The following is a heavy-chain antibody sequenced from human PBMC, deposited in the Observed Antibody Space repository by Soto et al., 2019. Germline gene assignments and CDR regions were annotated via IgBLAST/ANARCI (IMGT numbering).Heavy chain of an antibody. Sequence: QVQLQESGPGLVKPSQTLSLTCTVSGGSISSGGYYWSWIRQHPGKGLEWIGYIYYSGSTYYNSSLKSRVTISVDTSKNQFSLKLSSVTAADTAVYYCARLGQGDYLDTAMVYYYYYYGMDVWGQGTTVTVSS. CDR2: IYYSGST. CDR3: ARLGQGDYLDTAMVYYYYYYGMDV. J-gene: IGHJ6*02. V-gene: IGHV4-31*03. D-gene: IGHD5-18*01. CDR1: GGSISSGGYY.